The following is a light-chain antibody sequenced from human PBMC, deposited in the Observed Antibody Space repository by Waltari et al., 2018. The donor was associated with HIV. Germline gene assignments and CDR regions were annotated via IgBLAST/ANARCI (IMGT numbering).Light chain of an antibody. CDR2: DVS. Sequence: VLTQSPASLSVSPGERATLSCRASQSVDGHLAWYQQKLGQAPRLLIYDVSKRAADIPARFNGSGSVTDFSLTISNLEPEDLALYYCQRRRDWPPSYTFGLGTRLEMK. CDR3: QRRRDWPPSYT. J-gene: IGKJ2*01. V-gene: IGKV3-11*01. CDR1: QSVDGH.